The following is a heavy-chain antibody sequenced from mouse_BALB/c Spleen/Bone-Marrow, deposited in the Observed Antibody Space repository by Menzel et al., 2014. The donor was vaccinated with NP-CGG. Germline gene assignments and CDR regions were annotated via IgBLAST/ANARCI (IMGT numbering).Heavy chain of an antibody. V-gene: IGHV4-1*02. Sequence: EVHLVESGGGLVQPGGSLKLSCAASGFDFGGYWMSWVRQAPGKGLEWIGEINPDSSTINYTPSLKDKFIISRDNAKNTLYLQMSKVRSEDTALYYCARLNYYGSLFVWGAGTTVTVSS. CDR3: ARLNYYGSLFV. D-gene: IGHD1-1*01. J-gene: IGHJ1*01. CDR2: INPDSSTI. CDR1: GFDFGGYW.